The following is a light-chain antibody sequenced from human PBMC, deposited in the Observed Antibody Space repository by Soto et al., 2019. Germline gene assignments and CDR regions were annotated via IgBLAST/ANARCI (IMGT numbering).Light chain of an antibody. V-gene: IGLV2-14*01. CDR1: SSDVGTYNY. J-gene: IGLJ1*01. CDR3: SSYTGGNPSYV. CDR2: EVT. Sequence: QSALTQPASVSGSPGQSITISCTGTSSDVGTYNYVSWYQQYPGKAPKLMIYEVTNRPSGVSNRFSGSKSGNTASLTVSGLQAEDEADYYCSSYTGGNPSYVFGTGTKATVL.